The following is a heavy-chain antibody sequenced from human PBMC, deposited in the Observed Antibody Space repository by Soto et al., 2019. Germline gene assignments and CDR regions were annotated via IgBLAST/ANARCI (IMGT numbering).Heavy chain of an antibody. CDR1: GFTISSYA. D-gene: IGHD6-13*01. CDR2: ISGSGGST. CDR3: AKASTSSSRYYFDY. V-gene: IGHV3-23*01. Sequence: ESGGDLVQPGGSLRLSCAASGFTISSYAMSWVRQAPGKGLEWVSTISGSGGSTYYADSVKGRFTISRDNSKNTLYLQMNSLRAEDAAVYYCAKASTSSSRYYFDYWGQGTMVTVSS. J-gene: IGHJ4*02.